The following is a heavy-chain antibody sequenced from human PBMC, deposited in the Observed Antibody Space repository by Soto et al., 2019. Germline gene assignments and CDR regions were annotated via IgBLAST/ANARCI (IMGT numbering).Heavy chain of an antibody. CDR3: ARHLYCSSTSCYAGGWYFDY. J-gene: IGHJ4*02. D-gene: IGHD2-2*01. V-gene: IGHV4-39*01. CDR2: IYYSGST. CDR1: GGSISSSNYY. Sequence: QLQLQESGPGLVKPSETLSLTCTVSGGSISSSNYYWGWIRQPPGKGLEWIGSIYYSGSTYYNPSLKSRDTKTVDTSKTQFSLKLSSVIAADTAVYYCARHLYCSSTSCYAGGWYFDYWGQGTLVTVSS.